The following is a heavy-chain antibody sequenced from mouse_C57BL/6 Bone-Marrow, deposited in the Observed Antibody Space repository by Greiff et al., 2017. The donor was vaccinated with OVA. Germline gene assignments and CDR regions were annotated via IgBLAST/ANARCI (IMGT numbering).Heavy chain of an antibody. J-gene: IGHJ4*01. CDR3: ARDRALLRYYYAMDY. D-gene: IGHD1-1*01. CDR2: IYPGSGNT. CDR1: GYTFTDYY. Sequence: VQLQQSGAELVRPGASVKLSCKASGYTFTDYYINWVKQRPGQGLEWIARIYPGSGNTYYNEKFKGKATLTAEKSSSTAYMQLSSLTSEDSAVYFCARDRALLRYYYAMDYWGQGTSVTVSS. V-gene: IGHV1-76*01.